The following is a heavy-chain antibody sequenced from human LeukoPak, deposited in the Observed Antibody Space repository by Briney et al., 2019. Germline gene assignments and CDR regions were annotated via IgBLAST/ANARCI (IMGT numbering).Heavy chain of an antibody. Sequence: GWSLRLSCTASRFPFIEYSMNWVRQAPGKGLEWISYIGIDSGNTKYADSVRGRFTISTDKAKNSLYLQMNSLRVEDTAVYYCARDHNYAFDNWGQGTLVSVAS. CDR1: RFPFIEYS. V-gene: IGHV3-48*01. CDR3: ARDHNYAFDN. D-gene: IGHD1-1*01. CDR2: IGIDSGNT. J-gene: IGHJ4*02.